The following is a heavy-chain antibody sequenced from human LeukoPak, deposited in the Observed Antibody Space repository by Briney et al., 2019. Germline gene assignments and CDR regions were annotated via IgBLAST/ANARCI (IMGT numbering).Heavy chain of an antibody. V-gene: IGHV3-21*01. J-gene: IGHJ4*02. Sequence: GGSLRLSCAASRFSFSSYSMNWVRQAPGKGLEWVSSISSSSSYIYYADSVKGRFTISRDNAKNSLYLQMNSLRAEDTAVYYCARASHTISIYKWLLLEPFDYWGQGTLVTVSS. CDR1: RFSFSSYS. D-gene: IGHD3-22*01. CDR2: ISSSSSYI. CDR3: ARASHTISIYKWLLLEPFDY.